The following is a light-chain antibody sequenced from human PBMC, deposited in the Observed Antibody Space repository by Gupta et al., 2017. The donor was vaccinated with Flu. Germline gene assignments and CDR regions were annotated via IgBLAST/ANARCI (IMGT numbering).Light chain of an antibody. CDR3: CSFAGSSTWV. CDR2: EAS. J-gene: IGLJ3*02. V-gene: IGLV2-23*01. Sequence: QSALTQPASVSGSPGQSITISCTGPSSVVGSYNLVSWYQQHPGKAPKLIIYEASKRPAGVSNRFSGSKAGNTASLTISGLQTEDDADYYCCSFAGSSTWVFGGGTKLTVL. CDR1: SSVVGSYNL.